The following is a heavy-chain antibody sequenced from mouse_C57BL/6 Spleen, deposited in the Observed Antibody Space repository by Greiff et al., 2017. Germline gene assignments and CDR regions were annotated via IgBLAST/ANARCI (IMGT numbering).Heavy chain of an antibody. CDR1: GYTFTDYE. V-gene: IGHV1-15*01. Sequence: QVQLQQSGAELVRPGASVTLSCKASGYTFTDYEMHWVKQTPVHGLEWLGAIDPETGGTAYNPKFKGKAILTADKSSSTAYMELRSLTSEDSAVYYCTAFTTVVARAMDYWGQGTSVTVSS. D-gene: IGHD1-1*01. J-gene: IGHJ4*01. CDR2: IDPETGGT. CDR3: TAFTTVVARAMDY.